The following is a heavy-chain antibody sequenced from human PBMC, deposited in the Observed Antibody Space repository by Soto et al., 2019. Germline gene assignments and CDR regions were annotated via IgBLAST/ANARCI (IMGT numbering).Heavy chain of an antibody. V-gene: IGHV6-1*01. J-gene: IGHJ5*01. CDR1: GESVSTNSAT. D-gene: IGHD2-8*01. Sequence: QVQLQQSGPGLVKPSQTLSLTCAISGESVSTNSATWDWIRQSPSRGLEWLGRTYYRSKWYHDYAVSVKGRRTLNXXTSNNQLSRQLNSVTPDDTAVYYCARLIGDSWLDSWGQGTLVTVSS. CDR2: TYYRSKWYH. CDR3: ARLIGDSWLDS.